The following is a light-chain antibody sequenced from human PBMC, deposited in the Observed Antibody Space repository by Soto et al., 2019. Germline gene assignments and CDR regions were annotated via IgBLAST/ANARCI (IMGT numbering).Light chain of an antibody. CDR1: FSDIAVFNY. Sequence: QSALAQPASVSGSPGQSITISCTGSFSDIAVFNYVSWYQQYPGRAPKLLIYQVTSRASGASHRFSGSKSGNTASLTISGLQPEDEAEYYCNSYSSTNFYVFGTGTKVTVL. CDR2: QVT. J-gene: IGLJ1*01. CDR3: NSYSSTNFYV. V-gene: IGLV2-14*01.